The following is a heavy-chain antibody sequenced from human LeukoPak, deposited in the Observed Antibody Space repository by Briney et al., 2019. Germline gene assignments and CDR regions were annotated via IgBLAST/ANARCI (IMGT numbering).Heavy chain of an antibody. D-gene: IGHD1-26*01. V-gene: IGHV4-59*01. CDR2: IYYSGST. J-gene: IGHJ6*02. Sequence: SETLSLTCTVSGGSIGSYYWSWTRQPPGKGLEWIGYIYYSGSTNYNPSLKSRVTISVDTSKDQFSLKLSSVTAADTAVYYCARYSVATRYYYYYGMDVWGQGTTVTVSS. CDR1: GGSIGSYY. CDR3: ARYSVATRYYYYYGMDV.